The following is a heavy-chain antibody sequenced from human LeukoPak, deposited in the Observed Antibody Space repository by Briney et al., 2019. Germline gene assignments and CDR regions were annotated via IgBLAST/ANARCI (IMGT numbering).Heavy chain of an antibody. Sequence: IPIFGTANYAQKFQGRVTITTDESTSTAYMELSSLRSEDTAVYYCARDSIAAAVHARFLDYWGQGTLVTVSS. CDR3: ARDSIAAAVHARFLDY. CDR2: IPIFGTA. V-gene: IGHV1-69*05. J-gene: IGHJ4*02. D-gene: IGHD6-13*01.